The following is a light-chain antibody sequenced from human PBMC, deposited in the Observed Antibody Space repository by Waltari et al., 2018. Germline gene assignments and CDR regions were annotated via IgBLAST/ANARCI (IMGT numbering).Light chain of an antibody. CDR1: QGSSNW. Sequence: DIQMTPSPSFVSASLGDRVTITCRASQGSSNWFAWYQQKPGKAPNLLLFTASTLKGGVPSRFSGSGSGTDFTLTISNLHPEDFATYYCQQADSFPHTFGQGTKVDLK. CDR3: QQADSFPHT. CDR2: TAS. V-gene: IGKV1-12*01. J-gene: IGKJ1*01.